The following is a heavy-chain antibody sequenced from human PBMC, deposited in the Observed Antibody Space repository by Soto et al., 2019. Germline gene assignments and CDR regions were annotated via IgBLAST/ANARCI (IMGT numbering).Heavy chain of an antibody. CDR2: ISAYNGNT. V-gene: IGHV1-18*04. CDR1: GYTFTSYG. D-gene: IGHD3-16*02. CDR3: ARDLLDYVWGSYRPRGYNWFDP. J-gene: IGHJ5*02. Sequence: ASVKVSCKASGYTFTSYGISWVRQAPGQGLEWMGWISAYNGNTNYAQKLQGRVTMTTDTSTSTAYMELRSLRSDDTAVYYCARDLLDYVWGSYRPRGYNWFDPWGQGTLVTVS.